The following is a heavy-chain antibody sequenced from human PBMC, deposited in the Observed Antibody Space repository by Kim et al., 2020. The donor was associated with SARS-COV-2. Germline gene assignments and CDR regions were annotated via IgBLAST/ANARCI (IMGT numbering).Heavy chain of an antibody. D-gene: IGHD3-22*01. CDR1: GFTFSSYA. Sequence: GGSLRLSCAASGFTFSSYAMHWVRQAPGKGLEWVAVISYDGSNKYYADSVKGRFTISRDNSKNTLYLQMNSLRAEDTAVYYCASPRSLYYYDRTFDYLG. V-gene: IGHV3-30*04. J-gene: IGHJ4*01. CDR2: ISYDGSNK. CDR3: ASPRSLYYYDRTFDY.